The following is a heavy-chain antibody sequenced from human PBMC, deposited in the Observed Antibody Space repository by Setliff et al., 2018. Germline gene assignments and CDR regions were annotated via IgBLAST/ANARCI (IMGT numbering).Heavy chain of an antibody. J-gene: IGHJ3*02. CDR3: AREEVEQAYAFDI. CDR1: GGTFSSYA. V-gene: IGHV1-69*10. CDR2: TIPILGIA. D-gene: IGHD1-1*01. Sequence: SVKVSCKASGGTFSSYAISWVRQAPGQGLEWMGGTIPILGIANYAQKFQGRVTITTDESTSTAYMELSSLRSEDTAVYYCAREEVEQAYAFDIWGQGTMVTVSS.